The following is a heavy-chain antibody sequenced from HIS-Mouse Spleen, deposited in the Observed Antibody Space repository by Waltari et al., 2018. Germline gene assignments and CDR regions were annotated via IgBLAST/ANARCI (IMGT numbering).Heavy chain of an antibody. CDR2: IKSKTDGGTT. D-gene: IGHD6-6*01. Sequence: EVQLVESGGGLVKPGGSLRLSCAASGFTFSNAWMSWVRQAPGKGLEWVGRIKSKTDGGTTDYASPVKGRFTISRDDSQNTLYLQMNSLKTEDTAVYYCTNTREYSSSSYFDYWGQGTLVTVSS. CDR1: GFTFSNAW. J-gene: IGHJ4*02. CDR3: TNTREYSSSSYFDY. V-gene: IGHV3-15*01.